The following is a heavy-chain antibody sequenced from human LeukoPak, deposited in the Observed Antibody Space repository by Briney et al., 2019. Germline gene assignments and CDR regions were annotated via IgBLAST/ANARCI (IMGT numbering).Heavy chain of an antibody. V-gene: IGHV3-30-3*01. CDR1: GFTFSSYA. CDR2: ISYDGSNK. D-gene: IGHD2-15*01. CDR3: ARHFGSPTRMDY. J-gene: IGHJ4*02. Sequence: GGSLRLSCAASGFTFSSYAIHWVRQAPGKGLELVAVISYDGSNKYYADSVRGRFTISRDNSKNTLYLQMNSLRAEDTAVYYCARHFGSPTRMDYWGQGTLVTVSS.